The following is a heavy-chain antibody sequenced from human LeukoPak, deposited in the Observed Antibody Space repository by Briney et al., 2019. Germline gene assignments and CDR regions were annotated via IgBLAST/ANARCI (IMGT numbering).Heavy chain of an antibody. CDR2: IRSKTNSYAT. CDR3: ASYDYGDYLVFDY. D-gene: IGHD4-17*01. CDR1: GFTFSGSA. Sequence: GGSLKLSCVASGFTFSGSAMHWVRQASGKGLEWVGRIRSKTNSYATAYAASVKGRFTISRDDSKNTAYLQMNSLKTEDTAVYYCASYDYGDYLVFDYWGQGILVTVSS. V-gene: IGHV3-73*01. J-gene: IGHJ4*02.